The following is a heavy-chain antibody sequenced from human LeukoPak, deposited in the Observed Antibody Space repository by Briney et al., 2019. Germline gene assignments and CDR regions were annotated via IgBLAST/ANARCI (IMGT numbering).Heavy chain of an antibody. CDR1: GYTLSSYG. J-gene: IGHJ4*02. CDR3: ARHLGGRWDYFDY. Sequence: ASVKVSCKASGYTLSSYGISWVRQAPGQGLEWMGWISAYNGNTKYAQKLQGRVTMTTDTSTSTVYMELRSLRSDDTAVYYCARHLGGRWDYFDYWGQGTLVTVSS. V-gene: IGHV1-18*01. D-gene: IGHD3-16*01. CDR2: ISAYNGNT.